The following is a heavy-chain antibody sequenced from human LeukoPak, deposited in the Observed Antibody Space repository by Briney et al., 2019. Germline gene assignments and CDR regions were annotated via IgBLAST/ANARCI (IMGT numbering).Heavy chain of an antibody. CDR1: GGTFSSYA. Sequence: ASVKVSCKASGGTFSSYAISWVRQAPGQGLEWMGRIIPIFGTASYAQKFQGRVTITTDESTSTAYMELSSLRSEDTAVYYCARGTSSGHDAFDIWGQGTMVTVAS. J-gene: IGHJ3*02. D-gene: IGHD6-19*01. V-gene: IGHV1-69*05. CDR2: IIPIFGTA. CDR3: ARGTSSGHDAFDI.